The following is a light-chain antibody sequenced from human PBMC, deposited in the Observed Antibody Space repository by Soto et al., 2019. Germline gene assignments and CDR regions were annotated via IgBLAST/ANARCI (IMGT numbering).Light chain of an antibody. J-gene: IGLJ2*01. CDR3: CSYAGFYTLV. V-gene: IGLV2-11*01. Sequence: QSVLTQPRSVSGSPGQSVTISCTGTSSDVGGYNYVSWYQQHPGKAPKLMIYDVSKRPSGVPDRFSGSKSGNTASLTISGLQAEDEADYYCCSYAGFYTLVFGGGTTVTVL. CDR2: DVS. CDR1: SSDVGGYNY.